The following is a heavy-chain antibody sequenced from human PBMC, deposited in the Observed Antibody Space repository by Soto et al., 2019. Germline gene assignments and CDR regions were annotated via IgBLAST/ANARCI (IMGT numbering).Heavy chain of an antibody. Sequence: EVQLVQSGAEVKKPGASLKISCKGSGYSFVTYWIGWVRQMPGKGLEWMGIIYPGDSDTRYRPSFQGQVTISANKSIHSAYLQWSSLKASDTAMYYCARQGGMDVWGQGTTVIVSS. CDR2: IYPGDSDT. J-gene: IGHJ6*02. V-gene: IGHV5-51*01. CDR3: ARQGGMDV. CDR1: GYSFVTYW.